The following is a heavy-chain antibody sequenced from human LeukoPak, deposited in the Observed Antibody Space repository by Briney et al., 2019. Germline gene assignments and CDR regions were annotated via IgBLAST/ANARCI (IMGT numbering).Heavy chain of an antibody. CDR1: GYTFNTYG. D-gene: IGHD6-13*01. CDR3: ARDNSSATPGGYYYYYYMDV. J-gene: IGHJ6*03. Sequence: ASVKVSCKASGYTFNTYGITWVRQAPGQGLEWMGWISAYNGNTKYAQKVQGRVTMTPDTSTSTAYMELRSLRSDDTAVYYCARDNSSATPGGYYYYYYMDVWGKGTTVTVSS. CDR2: ISAYNGNT. V-gene: IGHV1-18*01.